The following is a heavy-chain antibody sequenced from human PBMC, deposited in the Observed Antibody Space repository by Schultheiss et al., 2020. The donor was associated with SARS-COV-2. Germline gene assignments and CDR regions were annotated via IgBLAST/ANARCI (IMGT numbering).Heavy chain of an antibody. CDR2: ISWNSGSI. CDR1: GFTFSSYA. J-gene: IGHJ4*02. D-gene: IGHD3-22*01. CDR3: AKGGYPR. Sequence: GGSLRLSCAASGFTFSSYAMSWVRQAPGKGLEWVSGISWNSGSIGYADSVKGRFTISRDNSKNTLYLQMNSLRAEDTAVYYCAKGGYPRWGQGTLVTVSS. V-gene: IGHV3-23*01.